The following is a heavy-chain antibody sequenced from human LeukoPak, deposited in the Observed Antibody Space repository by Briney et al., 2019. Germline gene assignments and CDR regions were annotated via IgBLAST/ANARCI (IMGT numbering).Heavy chain of an antibody. Sequence: PGGSLRLSCAASGFTFSSYSMNWVRQAPGKGLEWVSSISSSSSYIYYADSVKGRFTISRDNAKNSLYLQMNSLRAEDTALYYCAMGARGDYSGEDYWGQGTLVTVSS. CDR1: GFTFSSYS. CDR3: AMGARGDYSGEDY. J-gene: IGHJ4*02. CDR2: ISSSSSYI. D-gene: IGHD7-27*01. V-gene: IGHV3-21*04.